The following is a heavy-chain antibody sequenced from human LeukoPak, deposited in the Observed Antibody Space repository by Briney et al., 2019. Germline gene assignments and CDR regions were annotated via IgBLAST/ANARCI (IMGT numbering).Heavy chain of an antibody. V-gene: IGHV4-39*01. Sequence: SETLSLTCTVSGGSISSSTYYWGWIRQPPGKGLEWIGSTYYSGSTYYNPSLKSRVTISVDTSKNQFSLKLSSVTAADTAVFYCATHSENSGYDHFDYWGQGTLVIVSS. CDR2: TYYSGST. J-gene: IGHJ4*02. D-gene: IGHD5-12*01. CDR1: GGSISSSTYY. CDR3: ATHSENSGYDHFDY.